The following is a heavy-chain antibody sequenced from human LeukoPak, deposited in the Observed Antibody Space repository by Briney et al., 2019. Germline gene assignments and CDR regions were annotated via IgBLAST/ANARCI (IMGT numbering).Heavy chain of an antibody. Sequence: ASVKVSCKASGYTFTSYYIHWVRQAPGQGLEWMGIIYPGGGSTNSAQKFQGRVTMTSDTSTTTVYMELSSLRSEDTAVYYCARGRAWGSYYYFYLDVWGKGTTVTISS. CDR3: ARGRAWGSYYYFYLDV. J-gene: IGHJ6*03. D-gene: IGHD3-16*01. CDR1: GYTFTSYY. V-gene: IGHV1-46*01. CDR2: IYPGGGST.